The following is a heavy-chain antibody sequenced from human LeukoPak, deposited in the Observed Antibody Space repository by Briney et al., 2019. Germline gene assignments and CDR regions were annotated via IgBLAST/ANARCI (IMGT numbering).Heavy chain of an antibody. V-gene: IGHV1-2*02. D-gene: IGHD6-19*01. Sequence: ASVKVSCKASGYTFTGYYMHWVRQAPGQGLEWMGWINPNSGGTNYAQKFQGRVTMTRDTSISTAYMELSRLRSEDTAVYYCARGPPLYSSGWYIDYWGQGTLVTVSS. CDR1: GYTFTGYY. J-gene: IGHJ4*02. CDR2: INPNSGGT. CDR3: ARGPPLYSSGWYIDY.